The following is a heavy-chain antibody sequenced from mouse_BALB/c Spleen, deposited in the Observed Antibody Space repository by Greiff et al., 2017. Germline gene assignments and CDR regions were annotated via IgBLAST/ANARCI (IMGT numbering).Heavy chain of an antibody. CDR2: ISSGGSYT. Sequence: DVMLVESGGGLVKPGGSLKLSCAASGFTFSSYAMSWVRQSPEKRLEWVAEISSGGSYTYYPDTVTGRFTISRDNAKNTLYLEMSSLRSEDTAMYYCAREDTWFAYWGQGTLVTVSA. CDR1: GFTFSSYA. J-gene: IGHJ3*01. CDR3: AREDTWFAY. D-gene: IGHD3-3*01. V-gene: IGHV5-9-4*01.